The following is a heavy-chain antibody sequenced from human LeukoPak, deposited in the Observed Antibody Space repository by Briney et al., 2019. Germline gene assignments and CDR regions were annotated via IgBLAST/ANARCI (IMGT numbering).Heavy chain of an antibody. V-gene: IGHV3-7*01. CDR1: GFTFSSYW. Sequence: GGSLRLSCAASGFTFSSYWMSWVRQAPGKGLEWVANIKQDEGEKYYVDSVKGRFTISRDNAKNSLYLQMNSLRAEDTAVYYCARGGYYFGSGDGFDIWGQGTMVTVSS. CDR3: ARGGYYFGSGDGFDI. D-gene: IGHD3-10*01. CDR2: IKQDEGEK. J-gene: IGHJ3*02.